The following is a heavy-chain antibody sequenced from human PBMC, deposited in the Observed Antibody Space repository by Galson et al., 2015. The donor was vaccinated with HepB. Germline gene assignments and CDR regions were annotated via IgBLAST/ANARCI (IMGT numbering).Heavy chain of an antibody. CDR2: INAGNGNT. Sequence: SVKVSCKASGYTFTSYAMHWVRQAPGQRLEWMGWINAGNGNTKYSQKFQGRVTITRDTSASTAYMELSSLRSEDTAVYYCARAQRITMIVVAHTPFDYWGQGTLVTVSS. CDR1: GYTFTSYA. V-gene: IGHV1-3*01. J-gene: IGHJ4*02. D-gene: IGHD3-22*01. CDR3: ARAQRITMIVVAHTPFDY.